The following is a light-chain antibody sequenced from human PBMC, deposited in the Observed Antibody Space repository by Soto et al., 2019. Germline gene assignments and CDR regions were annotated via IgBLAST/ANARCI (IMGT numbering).Light chain of an antibody. CDR3: QSYDSSLSGYV. CDR2: GNS. CDR1: SYNIGAGYD. J-gene: IGLJ1*01. Sequence: QSVLTQPHSVSGAPGQRVTISCTGSSYNIGAGYDVHWYQQLPGTAPKLLIYGNSNRPSGVPDRFSGSKSGTSASLAITGLQAEDEADYYCQSYDSSLSGYVFGTGTKVTVL. V-gene: IGLV1-40*01.